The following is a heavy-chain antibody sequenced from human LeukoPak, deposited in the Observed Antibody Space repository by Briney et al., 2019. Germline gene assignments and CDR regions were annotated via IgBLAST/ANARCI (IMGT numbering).Heavy chain of an antibody. CDR2: IYHSGST. V-gene: IGHV4-38-2*02. J-gene: IGHJ4*02. D-gene: IGHD5-24*01. Sequence: GSPRLSCAASGFTFSSYGMHWVRQAPGKGLEWIGNIYHSGSTYYNPSLKSRVTMSVDTSKNQFSLKLSSVTAADTAVYYCARDSMGDGYNYFDYWGQGTLVTVSS. CDR1: GFTFSSYG. CDR3: ARDSMGDGYNYFDY.